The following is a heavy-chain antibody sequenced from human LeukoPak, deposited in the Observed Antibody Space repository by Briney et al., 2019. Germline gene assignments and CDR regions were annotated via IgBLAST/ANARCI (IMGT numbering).Heavy chain of an antibody. Sequence: SVKVSCKASGGTFSIYAISWVRQAPGQGLEWMGRIIPIFGTANYAQNFQGRVTITTDESTSTAYMDKSRISSEVTAVNYCATEASKGYCSGGSCYSVDAFDIWGQGTMVTVSS. V-gene: IGHV1-69*05. D-gene: IGHD2-15*01. J-gene: IGHJ3*02. CDR1: GGTFSIYA. CDR2: IIPIFGTA. CDR3: ATEASKGYCSGGSCYSVDAFDI.